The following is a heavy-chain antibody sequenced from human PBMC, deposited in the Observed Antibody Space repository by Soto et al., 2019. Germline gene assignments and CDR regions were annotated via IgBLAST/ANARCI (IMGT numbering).Heavy chain of an antibody. CDR3: AREYYYDSSGLDY. V-gene: IGHV3-33*01. D-gene: IGHD3-22*01. Sequence: GVSLRVSCAVTGFTFSSYVRHCCRQAPVKGLEWVAVIRYDGSNKYYADSVKGRFTISSDNSKHTLYLQMKGLRDEGKAVYYCAREYYYDSSGLDYWGPRTMVTVSS. CDR2: IRYDGSNK. CDR1: GFTFSSYV. J-gene: IGHJ4*02.